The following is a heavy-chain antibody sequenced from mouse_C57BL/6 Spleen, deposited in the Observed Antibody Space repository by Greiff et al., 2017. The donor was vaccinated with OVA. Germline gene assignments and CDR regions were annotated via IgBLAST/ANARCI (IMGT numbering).Heavy chain of an antibody. J-gene: IGHJ3*01. Sequence: DVKLVESGGGLVKPGGSLKLSCAASGFTFSDYGMHWVRQAPEKGLEWVAYISSGSSTIYYADTVKGRFTISRDNAKNTLFLQMTRLRSEDTAMDYCARAAQATWFAYWGQGTLVTVSA. D-gene: IGHD3-2*02. CDR3: ARAAQATWFAY. CDR2: ISSGSSTI. CDR1: GFTFSDYG. V-gene: IGHV5-17*01.